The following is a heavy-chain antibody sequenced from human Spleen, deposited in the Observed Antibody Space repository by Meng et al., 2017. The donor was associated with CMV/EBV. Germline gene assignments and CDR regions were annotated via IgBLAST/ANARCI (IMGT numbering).Heavy chain of an antibody. D-gene: IGHD1-26*01. CDR3: VKDEIVPGASEYFHH. J-gene: IGHJ1*01. Sequence: GVTCSSYAMSSDRQGLGKGLEWVSAISEGGQSTYYADSVKGRFTISRDNSKNTLYLQMNSLSVADTAVYYCVKDEIVPGASEYFHHWGQGTLVTVSS. CDR1: GVTCSSYA. CDR2: ISEGGQST. V-gene: IGHV3-23*01.